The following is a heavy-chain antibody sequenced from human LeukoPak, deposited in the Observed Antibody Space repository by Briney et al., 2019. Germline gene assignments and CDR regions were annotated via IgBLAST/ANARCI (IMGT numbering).Heavy chain of an antibody. CDR2: ISPSGTTI. V-gene: IGHV3-11*04. D-gene: IGHD2-2*01. CDR3: ARGGYQLPPFDY. J-gene: IGHJ4*02. Sequence: GGSLRLSCAASGFTFSDYYMSWLRQAPGKGLECVSYISPSGTTIYYADSVKGRFTISRDNSKNTLYLQMNSLRAEDTAVYYCARGGYQLPPFDYWGQGTLVTVSS. CDR1: GFTFSDYY.